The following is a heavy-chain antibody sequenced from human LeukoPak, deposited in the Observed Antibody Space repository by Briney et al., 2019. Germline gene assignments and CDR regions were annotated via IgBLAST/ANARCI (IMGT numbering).Heavy chain of an antibody. J-gene: IGHJ6*02. V-gene: IGHV4-59*01. CDR1: GGSIGGYY. CDR3: AREGTSSHRLDV. CDR2: IYYGGST. D-gene: IGHD2-2*01. Sequence: SETLSLTCTVSGGSIGGYYWSWIRRPPGKGLEWIGYIYYGGSTKYNPSLKSRVTISVDTSRTQFSLKVSSVTAADTAVYYCAREGTSSHRLDVWGQGTTVTVSS.